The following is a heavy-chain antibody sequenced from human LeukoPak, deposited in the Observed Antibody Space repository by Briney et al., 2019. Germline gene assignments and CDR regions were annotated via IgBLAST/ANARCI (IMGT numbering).Heavy chain of an antibody. D-gene: IGHD3-10*01. CDR1: GLTVSSNY. CDR3: ARGTDISLWFGESLDFDY. Sequence: GGSLRLSCAASGLTVSSNYMSWVRQAPGKGLEWVSVMYSGGTTYYADSVKGRFTISRDNSKNTLYLQMNSLRAEDTAVYYCARGTDISLWFGESLDFDYWGQGTLVTVSS. J-gene: IGHJ4*02. CDR2: MYSGGTT. V-gene: IGHV3-66*02.